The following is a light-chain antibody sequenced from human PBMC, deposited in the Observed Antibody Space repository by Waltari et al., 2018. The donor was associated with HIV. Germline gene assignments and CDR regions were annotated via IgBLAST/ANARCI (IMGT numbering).Light chain of an antibody. V-gene: IGLV2-14*01. Sequence: QSALTQPASVSGSPGQSLTISCPGPRIDICCYNYVSWYQHHPGKAPKLMIYEVSNRPSGVSNRFSGSKSGNTASLTISGLQAEDEADYYCSSYTSSNTLVFGTGTKVTVL. CDR2: EVS. J-gene: IGLJ1*01. CDR3: SSYTSSNTLV. CDR1: RIDICCYNY.